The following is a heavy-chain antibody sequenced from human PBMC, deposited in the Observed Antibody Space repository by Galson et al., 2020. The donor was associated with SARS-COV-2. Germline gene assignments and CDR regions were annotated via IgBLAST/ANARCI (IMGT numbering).Heavy chain of an antibody. J-gene: IGHJ6*02. D-gene: IGHD5-18*01. CDR1: GFPLSTYS. V-gene: IGHV3-21*01. CDR3: ARDEGIRGYNYGRLYYGMDV. Sequence: NSGGSLRLSCAASGFPLSTYSMNWVRLAPGKGLEWVSSLSTSSSYTYYVDSVKGRFSISRDNPRNSLYLQMNSPRAEDTAVYYCARDEGIRGYNYGRLYYGMDVWGQGTTVTVSS. CDR2: LSTSSSYT.